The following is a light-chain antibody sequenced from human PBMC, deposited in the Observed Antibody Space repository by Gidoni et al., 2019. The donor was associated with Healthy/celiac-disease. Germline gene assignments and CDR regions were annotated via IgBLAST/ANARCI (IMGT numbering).Light chain of an antibody. J-gene: IGKJ4*01. CDR2: GAS. CDR1: QSLSSN. Sequence: EIVMTHSPATLPVSPGESATLPCRASQSLSSNLAWYQQKHGQAPRLLIYGASTRAAGIPAKCSGSGSGTAFTLTISSMQSEDYAVYYCQQYNNWTLLTFXGXTKVXIK. V-gene: IGKV3-15*01. CDR3: QQYNNWTLLT.